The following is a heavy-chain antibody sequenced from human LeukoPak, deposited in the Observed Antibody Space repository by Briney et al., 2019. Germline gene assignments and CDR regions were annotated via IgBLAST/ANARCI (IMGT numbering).Heavy chain of an antibody. CDR3: ARELELHGSYYYYYMDV. V-gene: IGHV1-69*06. D-gene: IGHD1-7*01. CDR1: GYTFTSYG. Sequence: GASVKVSCKASGYTFTSYGISWVRQAPGQGLEWMGGIIPIFGTANYAQKFQGRVTITADKSTSTAYMELSSLRSEDTAVYYCARELELHGSYYYYYMDVWGKGTTVTVSS. CDR2: IIPIFGTA. J-gene: IGHJ6*03.